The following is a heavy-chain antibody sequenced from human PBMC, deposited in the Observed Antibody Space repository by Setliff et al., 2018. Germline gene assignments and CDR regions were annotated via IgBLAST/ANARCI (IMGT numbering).Heavy chain of an antibody. V-gene: IGHV3-21*04. D-gene: IGHD3-10*01. CDR2: IDSSSTWI. CDR1: GFTFSSYT. Sequence: GGSLRLSCAASGFTFSSYTMNWVRQAPGQGLEWVSSIDSSSTWIYYADSVKGRFTISRDNAKNSLYLEMTSLRADDTAIYYCAKPGGWTWPLYYFDYWGQGTLVTVSS. J-gene: IGHJ4*02. CDR3: AKPGGWTWPLYYFDY.